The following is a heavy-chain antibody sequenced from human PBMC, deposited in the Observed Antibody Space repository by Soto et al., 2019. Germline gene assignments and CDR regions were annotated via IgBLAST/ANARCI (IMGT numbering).Heavy chain of an antibody. CDR2: IKSQTAGVAT. J-gene: IGHJ5*02. CDR1: GFTFSYSW. Sequence: GSLSLSWAACGFTFSYSWMHLVRPAPGKGLEWVGRIKSQTAGVATDYAAPVKGRFTISRNDSKDTLYLQLNRLHTEDRAVYYCATELDHWGPGTLVTVSS. V-gene: IGHV3-15*01. CDR3: ATELDH.